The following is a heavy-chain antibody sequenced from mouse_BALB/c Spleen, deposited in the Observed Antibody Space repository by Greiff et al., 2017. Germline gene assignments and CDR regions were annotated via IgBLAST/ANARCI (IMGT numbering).Heavy chain of an antibody. CDR1: GFTFSDYY. D-gene: IGHD2-4*01. V-gene: IGHV5-4*02. CDR2: ISDGGSYT. CDR3: ARDRGYDYDSFSFAY. Sequence: EVMLVESGGGLVKPGGSLKLSCAASGFTFSDYYMYWVRQTPEKRLEWVATISDGGSYTYYPDSVKGRFTISRDNAKNNLYLQMSSLKSEDTAMYYCARDRGYDYDSFSFAYWGQGTLVTVSA. J-gene: IGHJ3*01.